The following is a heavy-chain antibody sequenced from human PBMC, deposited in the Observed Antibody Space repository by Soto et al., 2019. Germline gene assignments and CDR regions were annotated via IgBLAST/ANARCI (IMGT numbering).Heavy chain of an antibody. J-gene: IGHJ4*02. Sequence: QVQLRESGPGLVTPSQTLSLTCSVSGASVTRDGNCWTWIRQPPGKGMEFVASIYHGGSTFYNPSLRSRVTISVGRSKTRFSLKLPSVTAADTAVYYCASVVDGYRQCDDWGQGPLVTVSS. D-gene: IGHD2-15*01. V-gene: IGHV4-30-2*01. CDR3: ASVVDGYRQCDD. CDR1: GASVTRDGNC. CDR2: IYHGGST.